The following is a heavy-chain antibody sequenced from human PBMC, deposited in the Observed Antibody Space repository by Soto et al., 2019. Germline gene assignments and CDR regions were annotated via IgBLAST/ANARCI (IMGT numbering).Heavy chain of an antibody. CDR1: GFTFRGSA. D-gene: IGHD1-26*01. CDR2: IRSKANSYAT. Sequence: EVQLVESGGGLVQPGGSLKLSCAASGFTFRGSAMHWVRQASGKGLEWVGRIRSKANSYATAYAASVKGRFTISRDDSKNTAYLQMNSLKAEDTAVDYCTRRAVGATGGWGQGTLVTVSS. J-gene: IGHJ4*02. V-gene: IGHV3-73*01. CDR3: TRRAVGATGG.